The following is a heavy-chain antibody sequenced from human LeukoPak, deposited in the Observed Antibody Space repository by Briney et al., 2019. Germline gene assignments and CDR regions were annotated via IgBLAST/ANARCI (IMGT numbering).Heavy chain of an antibody. D-gene: IGHD2-2*01. CDR1: GGSFSGYY. Sequence: SETLSLTCSVYGGSFSGYYWSWIRQPPGKGLEWIGEINHSGSTNYNPSLKSRLTISVDTSKNQYSLKLSSVSAADTAVDYCARGPTRADYWGQGTLVTVSS. CDR2: INHSGST. CDR3: ARGPTRADY. V-gene: IGHV4-34*01. J-gene: IGHJ4*02.